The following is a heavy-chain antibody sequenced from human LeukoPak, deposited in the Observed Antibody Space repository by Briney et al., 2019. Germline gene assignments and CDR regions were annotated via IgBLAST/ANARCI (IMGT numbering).Heavy chain of an antibody. J-gene: IGHJ4*02. CDR2: INHSGST. CDR1: GGSFSGYY. V-gene: IGHV4-34*01. CDR3: ARDRWELLDPFDY. Sequence: PSETLSLTCAVYGGSFSGYYWSWIRQPPGKGLEWIGEINHSGSTNYNPSLKSRVTISVDTSKNQFSLKLSSVTAADTAVYYCARDRWELLDPFDYWGLGTLVTVSS. D-gene: IGHD1-26*01.